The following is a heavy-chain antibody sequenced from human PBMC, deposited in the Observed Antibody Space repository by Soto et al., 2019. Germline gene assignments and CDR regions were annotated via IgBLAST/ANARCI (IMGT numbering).Heavy chain of an antibody. CDR3: AKDLGQVGFGELFC. CDR1: GFTFSSYD. J-gene: IGHJ1*01. V-gene: IGHV3-23*01. D-gene: IGHD3-10*01. Sequence: EVQLLESGGGFVQPGGSLRLSCAASGFTFSSYDMSWVRQAPGKGLEWVSAVSGSGNRTHYADSVKGRFTISRDNSKNTLYRQMNSLRAEDTAVYYCAKDLGQVGFGELFCWGQGTLVTVSS. CDR2: VSGSGNRT.